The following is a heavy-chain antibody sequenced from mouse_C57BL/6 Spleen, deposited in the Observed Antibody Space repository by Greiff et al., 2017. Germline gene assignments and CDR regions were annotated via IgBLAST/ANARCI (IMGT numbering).Heavy chain of an antibody. V-gene: IGHV3-6*01. D-gene: IGHD1-1*01. Sequence: EVKLQESGPGLVKPSQSLSLTCSVTGYSITSGYYWNWIRQFPGNKLEWMGYISYDGSNNYNPSLKNRISITRDTSKNQFFLKLNSVTTEDTATYYCAREIYYGSSWYFDVWGTGTTVTVSS. J-gene: IGHJ1*03. CDR2: ISYDGSN. CDR1: GYSITSGYY. CDR3: AREIYYGSSWYFDV.